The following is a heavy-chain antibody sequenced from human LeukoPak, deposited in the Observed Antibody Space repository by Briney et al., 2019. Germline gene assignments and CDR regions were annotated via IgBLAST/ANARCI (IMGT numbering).Heavy chain of an antibody. D-gene: IGHD2-21*02. CDR3: ARDLTRYYYYMDV. Sequence: GGSLRLSCAASGFTFSSQTMSWVRQAPGKGLEWVSAISGSGGSTYYADSVKGRFTISRDNSKNTLYLQMNSLRAEDTAVYYCARDLTRYYYYMDVWGKGTTVTVSS. CDR1: GFTFSSQT. J-gene: IGHJ6*03. CDR2: ISGSGGST. V-gene: IGHV3-23*01.